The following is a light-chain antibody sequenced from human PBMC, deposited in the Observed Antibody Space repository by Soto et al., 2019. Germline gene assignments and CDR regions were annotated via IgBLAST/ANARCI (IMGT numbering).Light chain of an antibody. J-gene: IGKJ1*01. CDR2: GTS. V-gene: IGKV3-20*01. CDR3: QQFGPSRWT. CDR1: QSVSSNH. Sequence: EIVLTQCPGTLSLSPGERATLSCRASQSVSSNHLAWYQQKPGQAPRPLIYGTSNRATGISDRFSGSGSGTDFTLTISRLEPEDFAVYYCQQFGPSRWTFGQGTKVEIK.